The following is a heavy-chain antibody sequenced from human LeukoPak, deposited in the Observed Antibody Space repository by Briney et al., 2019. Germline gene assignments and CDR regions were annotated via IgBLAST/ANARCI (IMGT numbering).Heavy chain of an antibody. J-gene: IGHJ5*02. V-gene: IGHV3-7*01. CDR1: GFTFSNYW. Sequence: GGSLRLSCAASGFTFSNYWMSWVRQAPGKGLEWVADINPDGSQKYSVDSVKGRFTISRDNAKNSLFLQMNSLRAEETAVYYCVRQMIRFWFDPWGQGTQVTVSS. CDR3: VRQMIRFWFDP. D-gene: IGHD3-16*01. CDR2: INPDGSQK.